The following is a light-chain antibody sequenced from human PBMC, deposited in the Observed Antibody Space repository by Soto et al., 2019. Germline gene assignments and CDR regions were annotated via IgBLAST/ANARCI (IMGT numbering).Light chain of an antibody. CDR2: EVS. J-gene: IGLJ2*01. Sequence: QSALTQPPSASGSPGPSVTISCTGTSSDVGGYNYFSWYQQHPGKAPKLMIYEVSKRPSGVPDRFSGSKSGNTASLTVSGIQDEDEADYYCCSYAGSSTVVFGGGTKLTVL. CDR3: CSYAGSSTVV. V-gene: IGLV2-8*01. CDR1: SSDVGGYNY.